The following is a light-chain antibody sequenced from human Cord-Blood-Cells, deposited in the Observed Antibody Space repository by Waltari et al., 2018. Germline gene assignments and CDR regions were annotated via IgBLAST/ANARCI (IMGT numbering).Light chain of an antibody. CDR3: QQSYSTPLT. CDR2: AAS. CDR1: QSISCY. V-gene: IGKV1-39*01. J-gene: IGKJ4*01. Sequence: IATTLSPSSLSASVGDRVPSTFRASQSISCYVNWYHQKPGKAPKLLIYAASSLQSGVASRFSGSGSGTDVTLTISSLQPEDFATYYCQQSYSTPLTFRGGTKVEIK.